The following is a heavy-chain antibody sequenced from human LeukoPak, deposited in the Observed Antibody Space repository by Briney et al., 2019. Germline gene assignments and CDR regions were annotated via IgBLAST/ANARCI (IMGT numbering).Heavy chain of an antibody. V-gene: IGHV3-23*01. D-gene: IGHD4-23*01. CDR2: ISASGSGP. Sequence: PGESLRLSCAASGFRFKNFAMTWVRQAPGKGREWVSTISASGSGPYYADSVKGRFTISRDNAKNSLFLQVNSLRAEETGVYYCASRLRWPNFDYWGQGTLVTVSS. CDR3: ASRLRWPNFDY. CDR1: GFRFKNFA. J-gene: IGHJ4*02.